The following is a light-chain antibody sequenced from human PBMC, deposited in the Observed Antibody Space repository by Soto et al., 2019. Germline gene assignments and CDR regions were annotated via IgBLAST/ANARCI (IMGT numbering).Light chain of an antibody. CDR3: SSYTSSSTFS. Sequence: QSALTQPRSVSGSPGQSVTISCTGTSSDVGGYNYVSWYLQHPGKAPKVMIYDVSKRPSGVPDRFSGSKSGNTASLTISGLQSEDEADYYCSSYTSSSTFSFGTGTKVTVL. CDR1: SSDVGGYNY. J-gene: IGLJ1*01. V-gene: IGLV2-11*01. CDR2: DVS.